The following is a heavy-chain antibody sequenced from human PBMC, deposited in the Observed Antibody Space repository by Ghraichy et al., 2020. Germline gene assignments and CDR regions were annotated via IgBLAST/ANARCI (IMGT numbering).Heavy chain of an antibody. CDR2: IYYSGNT. J-gene: IGHJ1*01. V-gene: IGHV4-39*01. Sequence: SETLSLTCTVSGGSISSSYYWGWIRQPPGKGLEWIGSIYYSGNTYYNPSLKSRVTISVDTSKNQFSLKLTSVTAADTAVYYCARHWGSDSYQAYFQHWGQGTLVTVSS. CDR3: ARHWGSDSYQAYFQH. D-gene: IGHD3-16*01. CDR1: GGSISSSYY.